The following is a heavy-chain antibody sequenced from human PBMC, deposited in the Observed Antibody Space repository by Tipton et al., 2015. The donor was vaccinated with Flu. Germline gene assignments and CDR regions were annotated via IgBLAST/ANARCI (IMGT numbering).Heavy chain of an antibody. CDR1: GSTFSSYA. CDR2: ISYDGSNK. CDR3: ARDENGDYVFDY. J-gene: IGHJ4*02. Sequence: SLRLSCAASGSTFSSYAMHWVRQAPGKGLEWVAVISYDGSNKYYADSVKGRFTISRDNSKNTLYLQMNSLRAEDTAVYYCARDENGDYVFDYWGQGTLVTVSS. V-gene: IGHV3-30*04. D-gene: IGHD4-17*01.